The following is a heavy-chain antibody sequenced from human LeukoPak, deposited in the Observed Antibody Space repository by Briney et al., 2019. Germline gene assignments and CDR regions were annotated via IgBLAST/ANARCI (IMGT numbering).Heavy chain of an antibody. V-gene: IGHV3-30*18. J-gene: IGHJ3*01. CDR1: GFTFSSYS. D-gene: IGHD3-10*01. Sequence: PGGSLRLSCAASGFTFSSYSMNWVRRAPGKGLEWVAVISKDGSYKNYADSVKGRFTISRDNSKNTLYLQMNSLRLEDTAVYYCAKDWGYASGTYLVDWGQGTMVTVSS. CDR2: ISKDGSYK. CDR3: AKDWGYASGTYLVD.